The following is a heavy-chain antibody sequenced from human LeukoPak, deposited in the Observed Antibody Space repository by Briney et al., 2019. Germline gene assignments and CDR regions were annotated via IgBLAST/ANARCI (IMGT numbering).Heavy chain of an antibody. CDR3: AKGFQTYYYDSSGYAFDY. CDR1: GFSFSSYC. Sequence: GGSLRLSCAASGFSFSSYCMNWVRQAPGKGLKWVSSISSSSSYIYYADSVKGRFTISRDNAKNSLSLQMNSLRAEDTAVYYCAKGFQTYYYDSSGYAFDYWGQGTLVTVSS. CDR2: ISSSSSYI. D-gene: IGHD3-22*01. V-gene: IGHV3-21*01. J-gene: IGHJ4*02.